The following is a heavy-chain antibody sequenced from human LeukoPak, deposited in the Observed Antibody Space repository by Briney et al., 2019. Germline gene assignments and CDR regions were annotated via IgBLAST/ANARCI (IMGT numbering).Heavy chain of an antibody. V-gene: IGHV3-53*01. CDR1: GFTVITND. D-gene: IGHD2-21*02. CDR2: LYSDGNT. J-gene: IGHJ4*02. CDR3: ARGVEPLTANTLAY. Sequence: PGGSLRRSWPASGFTVITNDMTWVQQALGKGLEWVSVLYSDGNTKYADSVQGRFTISRDNSKNTLYLEMNSLSPDDTAVYYCARGVEPLTANTLAYWGQGTLVTVSS.